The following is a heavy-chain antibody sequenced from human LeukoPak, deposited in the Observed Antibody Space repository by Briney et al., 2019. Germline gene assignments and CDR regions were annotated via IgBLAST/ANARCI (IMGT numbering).Heavy chain of an antibody. Sequence: ASVKVSCKASGGTFSSYAISWVRQAPGQGLEWMGGIIPIFTPANYAQKFQGRVTITADESTSTAYMELSSLRSEDTAVYYCARYYSGWYYFDYWGQGTLVTVSS. V-gene: IGHV1-69*13. CDR2: IIPIFTPA. CDR3: ARYYSGWYYFDY. D-gene: IGHD6-19*01. CDR1: GGTFSSYA. J-gene: IGHJ4*02.